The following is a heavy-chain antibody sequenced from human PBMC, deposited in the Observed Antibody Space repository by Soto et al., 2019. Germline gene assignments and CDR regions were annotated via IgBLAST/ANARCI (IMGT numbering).Heavy chain of an antibody. D-gene: IGHD2-8*01. CDR3: GKDSYTNYGYFDY. J-gene: IGHJ4*02. CDR2: ISYDGSSK. V-gene: IGHV3-30*18. CDR1: GFTFSIYG. Sequence: PGGSLRLSCAASGFTFSIYGMHWVRQAPGKGLEWVVVISYDGSSKYYADSVKGRFTISRDNSKNTLYLQMNSLRAEDTAEYFCGKDSYTNYGYFDYWGQGTLVTVSS.